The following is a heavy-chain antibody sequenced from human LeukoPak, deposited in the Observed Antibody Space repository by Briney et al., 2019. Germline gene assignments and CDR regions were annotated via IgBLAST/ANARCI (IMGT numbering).Heavy chain of an antibody. V-gene: IGHV4-59*01. CDR2: SYYSGST. D-gene: IGHD6-19*01. CDR1: GGSISSYY. J-gene: IGHJ3*02. Sequence: SETLSLTCTVSGGSISSYYWSWIRQPPGKGLEWIGYSYYSGSTNYDPSLKSRVTISVDTSKDQFSLKLSCVTAADTAVYYRAREDSSGRHDAFDIWGEGTMVTVSS. CDR3: AREDSSGRHDAFDI.